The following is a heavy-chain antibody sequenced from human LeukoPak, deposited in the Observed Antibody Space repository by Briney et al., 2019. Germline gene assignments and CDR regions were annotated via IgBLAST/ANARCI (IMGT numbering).Heavy chain of an antibody. J-gene: IGHJ4*02. V-gene: IGHV3-23*01. Sequence: GGSLRLSCAASGFNFSSYSMNWVRQAPGKGLEWVSAISGSGGSTYYADSVKGRFTISRDNSKNTLYLQMNSLRAEDTAVYYCAKGEWLLSFLPDYWGQGTLVTVSS. CDR2: ISGSGGST. D-gene: IGHD3-3*01. CDR1: GFNFSSYS. CDR3: AKGEWLLSFLPDY.